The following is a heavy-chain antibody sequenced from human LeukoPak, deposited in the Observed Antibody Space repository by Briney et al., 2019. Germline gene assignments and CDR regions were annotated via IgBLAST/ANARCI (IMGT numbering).Heavy chain of an antibody. CDR3: TSSITLVRVVVD. J-gene: IGHJ4*02. V-gene: IGHV3-49*04. D-gene: IGHD3-10*01. CDR1: GFTFGDYA. CDR2: IRSKAYGGTT. Sequence: GGSLRLSCPASGFTFGDYAMSWVRQAPGKGLEWVGFIRSKAYGGTTEYAASVKGRFTISRDDSKSIAYLQVNSLKTEDTAVYYCTSSITLVRVVVDWGQGTLVTVSS.